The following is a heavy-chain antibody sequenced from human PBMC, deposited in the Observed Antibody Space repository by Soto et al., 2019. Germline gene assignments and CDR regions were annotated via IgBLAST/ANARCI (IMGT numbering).Heavy chain of an antibody. D-gene: IGHD6-19*01. J-gene: IGHJ6*02. CDR2: IIPIFGTA. V-gene: IGHV1-69*01. CDR1: GGTFSSYA. Sequence: QVQLLQSGAEVKKPWSSVKVSCKASGGTFSSYAISWVRQAPGQGLEWMGGIIPIFGTANYAQKFQGRVTITADESTSTAYMELSSLRSEDTAVYYCARDQVGAVDYYYYYGMDVWGQGTTVTVSS. CDR3: ARDQVGAVDYYYYYGMDV.